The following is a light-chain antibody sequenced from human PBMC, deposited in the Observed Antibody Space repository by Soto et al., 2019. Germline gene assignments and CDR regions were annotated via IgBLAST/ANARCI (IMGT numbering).Light chain of an antibody. CDR2: DAS. Sequence: EIVLTQSPGTLSLSPGERATLSCRASQSVTSTHLAWYQQKPGQAPRLLIYDASTRATGIPDRFSGSGSGTDFTLTISRLEPEDFAVYYCQQYGYLGTFGQGTKVDIK. V-gene: IGKV3-20*01. CDR1: QSVTSTH. CDR3: QQYGYLGT. J-gene: IGKJ1*01.